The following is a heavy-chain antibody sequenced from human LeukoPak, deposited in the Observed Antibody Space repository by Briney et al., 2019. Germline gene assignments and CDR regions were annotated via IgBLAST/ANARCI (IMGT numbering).Heavy chain of an antibody. V-gene: IGHV4-59*08. CDR1: GGSISSYY. CDR2: IYYSGST. Sequence: SETLSLTCTGSGGSISSYYWSWIRQPPGKGLEWIGDIYYSGSTNYNPSLKSRVTISVDTSKNQFSLKLSSVTAADTAVYYCARGPYDSSGYYPYYFDYWGQGTLVTVSS. J-gene: IGHJ4*02. CDR3: ARGPYDSSGYYPYYFDY. D-gene: IGHD3-22*01.